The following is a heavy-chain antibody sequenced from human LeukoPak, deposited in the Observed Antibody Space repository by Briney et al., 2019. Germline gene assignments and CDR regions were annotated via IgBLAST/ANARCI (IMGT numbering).Heavy chain of an antibody. J-gene: IGHJ6*02. CDR1: GFTFSSYG. CDR2: ISYDGSNK. Sequence: HPGGSLRLSCAASGFTFSSYGMHWVRQAPGKGLEWVAVISYDGSNKYYADSVKGRLTISRDNSKNTLYLQMNSLRAEDTAVYYCARDRYYNSGSLTNYYYYYGMDVWGQGTTVTVSS. V-gene: IGHV3-30*19. D-gene: IGHD3-10*01. CDR3: ARDRYYNSGSLTNYYYYYGMDV.